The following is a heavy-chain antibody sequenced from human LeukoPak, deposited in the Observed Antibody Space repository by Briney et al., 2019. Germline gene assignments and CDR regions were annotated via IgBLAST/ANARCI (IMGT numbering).Heavy chain of an antibody. CDR2: ITGSGTST. CDR1: GFTFSNYA. CDR3: VIWGDYDVLTGYYVPDY. J-gene: IGHJ4*02. D-gene: IGHD3-9*01. V-gene: IGHV3-23*01. Sequence: GASLRLSCVASGFTFSNYAMSWVRQAPGKGLEWVSAITGSGTSTYYADSLKGRFTISRDDSKNTVFLQMNSLRHEDTAIYYCVIWGDYDVLTGYYVPDYWGQGTLVTVSS.